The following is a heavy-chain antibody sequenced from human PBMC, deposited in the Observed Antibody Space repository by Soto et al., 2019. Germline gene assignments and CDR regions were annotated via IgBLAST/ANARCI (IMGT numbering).Heavy chain of an antibody. CDR2: IYYSGST. D-gene: IGHD3-3*01. CDR3: ATLPDDFWSGDAVTNAFDI. V-gene: IGHV4-59*01. CDR1: GGSISSYY. Sequence: SETLSLTCTVSGGSISSYYWSWIRQPPGKGLEWIGYIYYSGSTNYNPSLKSRVTISVDTSKNQLSLKLSSVTAADTAVYYCATLPDDFWSGDAVTNAFDIWGQGTMVTV. J-gene: IGHJ3*02.